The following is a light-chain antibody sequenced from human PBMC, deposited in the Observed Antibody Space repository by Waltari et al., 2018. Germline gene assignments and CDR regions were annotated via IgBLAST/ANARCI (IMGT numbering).Light chain of an antibody. CDR1: SSAVGGYDY. V-gene: IGLV2-8*01. Sequence: QSALTQPPSASGSPGQSVTISCTGTSSAVGGYDYVSWYQQHPGKAPKHMIYEVSKRPSGVPDRFSGSKSGNTASLTVSGLQAEDEADYYCSSYAGSKGYVFGTGTKVTVL. CDR2: EVS. CDR3: SSYAGSKGYV. J-gene: IGLJ1*01.